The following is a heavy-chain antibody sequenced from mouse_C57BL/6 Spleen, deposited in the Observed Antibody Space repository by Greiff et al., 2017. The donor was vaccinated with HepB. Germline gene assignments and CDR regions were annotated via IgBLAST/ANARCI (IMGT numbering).Heavy chain of an antibody. CDR3: AMERCGYGYFDV. D-gene: IGHD2-2*01. V-gene: IGHV1-55*01. CDR2: IYPGSGST. CDR1: GYTFTSYW. Sequence: VQLQQPGAELVKPGASVKMSCKASGYTFTSYWITWVKQRPGQGLEWIGDIYPGSGSTNYNEKFKSKATLAVDTSSSTAYMQLISLTSEDSAVYSCAMERCGYGYFDVWGTGTTVTVSS. J-gene: IGHJ1*03.